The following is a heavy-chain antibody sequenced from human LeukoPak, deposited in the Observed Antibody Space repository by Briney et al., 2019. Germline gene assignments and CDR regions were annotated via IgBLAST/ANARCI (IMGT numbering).Heavy chain of an antibody. Sequence: PGGSLRLSCAASGFTFSSYGMHWVRQAPGKGLEWGAVISYDGSNKYYADSVKGRFTISRDNSKNTLYLQMNSLRAEDTAVYYCAKVRGIAVAARGFDYWGQGTLVTVSS. V-gene: IGHV3-30*18. J-gene: IGHJ4*02. CDR2: ISYDGSNK. CDR3: AKVRGIAVAARGFDY. D-gene: IGHD6-19*01. CDR1: GFTFSSYG.